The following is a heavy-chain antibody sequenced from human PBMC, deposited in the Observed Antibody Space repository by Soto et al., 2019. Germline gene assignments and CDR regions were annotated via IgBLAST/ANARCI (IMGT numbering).Heavy chain of an antibody. V-gene: IGHV1-2*04. Sequence: ASVKGSCKASGYTFTGYYMHWVRQDPGQGLEWMGWINPNSGGTNYAQKFQGWVTMTRDTSISTAYMELSRLRSDDTAVDDCARGYYYGMDVWGQGTTVTVSS. CDR3: ARGYYYGMDV. CDR2: INPNSGGT. CDR1: GYTFTGYY. J-gene: IGHJ6*02.